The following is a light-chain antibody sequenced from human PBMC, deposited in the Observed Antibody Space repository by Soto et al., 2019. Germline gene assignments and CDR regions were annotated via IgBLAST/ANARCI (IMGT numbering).Light chain of an antibody. CDR3: QQYGRSPLLYT. CDR1: QSLLSSPNNRNH. J-gene: IGKJ2*01. CDR2: WAS. V-gene: IGKV4-1*01. Sequence: IVMTQSPDSLALSLGERATINCKSSQSLLSSPNNRNHLHWYQQKPGQPPRLLIYWASTRESGVPDRFSGSGSGTDFTLTITRLEPEDFAVYYCQQYGRSPLLYTFGQGTKLGVK.